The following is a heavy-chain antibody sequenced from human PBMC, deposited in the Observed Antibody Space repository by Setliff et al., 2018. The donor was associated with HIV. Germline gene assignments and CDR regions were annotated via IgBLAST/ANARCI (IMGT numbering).Heavy chain of an antibody. CDR3: TRFIVRGVEALDL. D-gene: IGHD3-10*01. CDR2: LYFSGST. V-gene: IGHV4-59*02. J-gene: IGHJ3*01. CDR1: GGSVNSQY. Sequence: PSETLSLTCTVSGGSVNSQYCSWIRQTPGKGLEWIGSLYFSGSTHYNPSLKSRVTMSRDTSKNQFSPKLRSVTTADTAVYYCTRFIVRGVEALDLWGQGTMVTVSS.